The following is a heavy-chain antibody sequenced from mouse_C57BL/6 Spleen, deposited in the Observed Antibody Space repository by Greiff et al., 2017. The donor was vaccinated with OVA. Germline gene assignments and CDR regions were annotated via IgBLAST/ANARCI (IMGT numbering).Heavy chain of an antibody. V-gene: IGHV1-55*01. J-gene: IGHJ2*01. CDR2: IYPGSGST. CDR3: ARDHYYGSRYYFDY. CDR1: GYTFTSYW. Sequence: VQLQQPGAELVKPGASVKMSCKASGYTFTSYWITWVKQRPGQGLEWIGDIYPGSGSTNYNEKFKSKATLTVDTSSSTAYMQLSNLTSEDSAVYYCARDHYYGSRYYFDYWGQGTTLTVSS. D-gene: IGHD1-1*01.